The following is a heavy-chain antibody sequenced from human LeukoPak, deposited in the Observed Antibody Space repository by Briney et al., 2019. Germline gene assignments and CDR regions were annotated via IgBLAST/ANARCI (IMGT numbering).Heavy chain of an antibody. Sequence: GGSLRLSCAASGFTFSSYGMHWVRQAPGKGLEWVAVIWYDGNNKYYADSVKGRFTISSDNSKNTLYLQMNSLRAEDTAVYYCAREVSTMAFDYWGQGTLVTVSS. V-gene: IGHV3-33*01. D-gene: IGHD5/OR15-5a*01. CDR1: GFTFSSYG. J-gene: IGHJ4*02. CDR2: IWYDGNNK. CDR3: AREVSTMAFDY.